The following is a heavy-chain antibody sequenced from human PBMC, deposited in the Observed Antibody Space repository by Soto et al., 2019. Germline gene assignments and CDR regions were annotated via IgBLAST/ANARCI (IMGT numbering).Heavy chain of an antibody. CDR3: ARVNYGDYNNWFDP. V-gene: IGHV3-21*01. Sequence: EVQLVESGGGLVKPGGSLRLSCAASGFTFSSYSMNWVRQAPGKGLEWVSSISSSSSYIYYADSVKGRFTISRDNAKNSLYLQMNGLRAEDTAVYYCARVNYGDYNNWFDPWGQGTLVTVSS. D-gene: IGHD4-17*01. J-gene: IGHJ5*02. CDR1: GFTFSSYS. CDR2: ISSSSSYI.